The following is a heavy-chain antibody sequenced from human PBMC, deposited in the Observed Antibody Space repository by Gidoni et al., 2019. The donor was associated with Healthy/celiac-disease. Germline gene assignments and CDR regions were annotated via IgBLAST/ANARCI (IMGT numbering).Heavy chain of an antibody. D-gene: IGHD3-22*01. CDR1: GGTFSSYA. CDR2: IIPIFGTA. Sequence: QVQLVQSGAEVKKPGSSVKVSCKASGGTFSSYAISWVRRAPGQGLEWMGGIIPIFGTATSAQKFQGRVTITADESTSTAYMELSSLRSEDTAVYYCARDVGSYSSGQFDYWGQGTLVTVSS. V-gene: IGHV1-69*01. CDR3: ARDVGSYSSGQFDY. J-gene: IGHJ4*02.